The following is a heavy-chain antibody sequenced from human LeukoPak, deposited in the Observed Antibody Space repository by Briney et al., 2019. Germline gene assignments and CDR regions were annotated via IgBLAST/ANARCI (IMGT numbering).Heavy chain of an antibody. CDR3: VKDRGDCSSTSCYDAFDI. Sequence: EGSLRLSCSASGFTFSSYAMHWVRQAPGKGLEYVSAISSNGGSTYYADSVKGRFTISRDNSKNTLYLQMSSLRAEDTAVYYCVKDRGDCSSTSCYDAFDIWGQGTMVTVSS. CDR2: ISSNGGST. V-gene: IGHV3-64D*06. D-gene: IGHD2-2*01. CDR1: GFTFSSYA. J-gene: IGHJ3*02.